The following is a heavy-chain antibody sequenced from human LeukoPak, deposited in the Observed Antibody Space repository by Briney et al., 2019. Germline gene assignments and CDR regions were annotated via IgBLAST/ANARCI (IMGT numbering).Heavy chain of an antibody. CDR3: AKVTNGWPYFFED. Sequence: PSEPLSHPSTVSCPPVTSIRYYWTWIPQSPSKGLEWIGYIYQNGSTNYFPSLDSRVSISLDTSKNLFSLELTSVPAGDTAVYSCAKVTNGWPYFFEDWGQGIQVAVSS. J-gene: IGHJ4*02. CDR1: CPPVTSIRYY. V-gene: IGHV4-61*01. D-gene: IGHD6-19*01. CDR2: IYQNGST.